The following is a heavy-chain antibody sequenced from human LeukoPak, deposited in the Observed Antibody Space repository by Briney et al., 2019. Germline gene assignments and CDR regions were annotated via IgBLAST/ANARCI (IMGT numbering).Heavy chain of an antibody. CDR3: ARRGYSSSWYVDY. V-gene: IGHV4-34*01. D-gene: IGHD6-13*01. CDR1: GGSFSGYY. CDR2: INHSGST. Sequence: SETLSLTCAVYGGSFSGYYWSWIRQPPGKGLEWIGEINHSGSTNYNPSLKSRVTISVDTSKNQFSLKLSSVTAADTAVYYCARRGYSSSWYVDYWGPGTLVTVSS. J-gene: IGHJ4*02.